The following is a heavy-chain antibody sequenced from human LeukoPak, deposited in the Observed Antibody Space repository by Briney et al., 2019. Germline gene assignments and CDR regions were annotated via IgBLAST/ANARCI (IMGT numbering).Heavy chain of an antibody. Sequence: SETLSLTCSVSSGSMSIYCWSWIRQAAGKGLEWIGRTFTSGSTNYNPSLESRVTISVDTSKNQFSLKLNSVTAADTAVYYCARMGNPATVTTDYWGQGTLVTVSS. J-gene: IGHJ4*02. D-gene: IGHD4-17*01. CDR2: TFTSGST. CDR1: SGSMSIYC. V-gene: IGHV4-4*07. CDR3: ARMGNPATVTTDY.